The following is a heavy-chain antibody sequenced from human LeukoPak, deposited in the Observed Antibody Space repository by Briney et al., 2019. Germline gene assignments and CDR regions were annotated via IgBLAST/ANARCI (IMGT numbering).Heavy chain of an antibody. J-gene: IGHJ4*02. CDR1: GGSISSYY. CDR2: IYYSGST. CDR3: AREGYGGNPRTFDY. V-gene: IGHV4-59*01. D-gene: IGHD4-23*01. Sequence: PSETLSLTCTVSGGSISSYYWSWIRQPPGKGLEWIGYIYYSGSTNYNPSLKSRVTISVDTSKNQFSLKLSSVTAADTAVYYCAREGYGGNPRTFDYWGQGTLVTVSS.